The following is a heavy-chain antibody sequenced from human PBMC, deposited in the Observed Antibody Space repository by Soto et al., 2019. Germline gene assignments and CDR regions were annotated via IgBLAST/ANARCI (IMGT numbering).Heavy chain of an antibody. V-gene: IGHV4-59*08. CDR1: GGSISSYY. CDR2: IYYSGST. J-gene: IGHJ4*02. CDR3: ARQVPGPYGSGSYDY. Sequence: QVQLQESGPGLVKPSETLSLTCTVSGGSISSYYWSWIRQPPGKGLGWIGYIYYSGSTNYNPSLKSRVTISVDTSKNQFSLKLSSVTAADTAVYYCARQVPGPYGSGSYDYWGQGTLVTVSS. D-gene: IGHD3-10*01.